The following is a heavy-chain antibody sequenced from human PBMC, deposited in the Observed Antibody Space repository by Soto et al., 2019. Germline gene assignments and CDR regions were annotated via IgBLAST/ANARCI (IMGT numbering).Heavy chain of an antibody. CDR3: ARAPPPYGDFSYYFDY. D-gene: IGHD4-17*01. V-gene: IGHV4-59*01. Sequence: PSETLSLTCTVSGGSISSYYWSWIRQPPGKGLEWIGYIYYSGSTNYNPSLKSRVTISVDTSKNQFSLKLSSVTAADTAVYYCARAPPPYGDFSYYFDYWGQGTLVTV. CDR2: IYYSGST. J-gene: IGHJ4*02. CDR1: GGSISSYY.